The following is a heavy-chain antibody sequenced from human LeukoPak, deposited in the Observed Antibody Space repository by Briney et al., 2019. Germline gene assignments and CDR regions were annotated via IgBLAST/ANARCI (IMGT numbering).Heavy chain of an antibody. CDR1: GGSISSSSYY. Sequence: SETLSLTCTVSGGSISSSSYYWGWIRQPPGKGLEWIGSIYYSGSTYYNPSLKSRVTISVDTSKNQFSLKLSSVTAADTAVYYCAREDYYYDSSGSGQPWGQGTLVTVSS. CDR2: IYYSGST. D-gene: IGHD3-22*01. V-gene: IGHV4-39*07. CDR3: AREDYYYDSSGSGQP. J-gene: IGHJ4*02.